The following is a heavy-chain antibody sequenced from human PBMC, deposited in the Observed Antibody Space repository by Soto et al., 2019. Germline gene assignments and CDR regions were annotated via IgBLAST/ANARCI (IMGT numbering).Heavy chain of an antibody. CDR3: ARGVGSSPPRY. CDR1: GSSVRAYY. CDR2: IYDTGIP. J-gene: IGHJ4*02. V-gene: IGHV4-59*02. D-gene: IGHD1-26*01. Sequence: PSVPRSFTGSISGSSVRAYYWSWIRQPPGQALEWIVYIYDTGIPYYKPALRSRVSISAETSKNQISLKLTSATAADTAVYYCARGVGSSPPRYWGRGTLVTVS.